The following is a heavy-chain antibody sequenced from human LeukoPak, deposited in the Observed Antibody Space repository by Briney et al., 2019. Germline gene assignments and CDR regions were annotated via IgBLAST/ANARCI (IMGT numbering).Heavy chain of an antibody. CDR2: LYIDGNT. V-gene: IGHV3-53*01. D-gene: IGHD1-14*01. J-gene: IGHJ4*02. CDR3: ARGVEPLAANTLAY. Sequence: GGSLRLSCAASGFTVITNDMTWVRQAPGKGLEWGSVLYIDGNTKYADSVQGRFTISRDNSKNTLYLEMNSLSPDDTAVYYCARGVEPLAANTLAYWGQGTLVTVSS. CDR1: GFTVITND.